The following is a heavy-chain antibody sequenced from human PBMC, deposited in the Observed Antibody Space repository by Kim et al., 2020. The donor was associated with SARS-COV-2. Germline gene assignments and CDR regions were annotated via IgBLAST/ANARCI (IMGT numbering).Heavy chain of an antibody. V-gene: IGHV3-73*01. CDR1: GFTFSDSD. D-gene: IGHD3-10*01. CDR2: IKTKAENYAT. Sequence: GGSLRLSCAASGFTFSDSDIHWVRQASGKGLEWVGRIKTKAENYATAYGASVKGMFALSRDDSKNTAYLQMNSLKTEDTAIYYCFSRDCIGRKCVTVDWGQGTLVTVSS. J-gene: IGHJ4*02. CDR3: FSRDCIGRKCVTVD.